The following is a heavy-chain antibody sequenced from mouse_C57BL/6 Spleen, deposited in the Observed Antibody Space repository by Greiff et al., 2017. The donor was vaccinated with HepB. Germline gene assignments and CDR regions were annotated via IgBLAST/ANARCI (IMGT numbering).Heavy chain of an antibody. CDR2: IYPRSGNT. D-gene: IGHD1-1*01. V-gene: IGHV1-81*01. J-gene: IGHJ2*01. CDR3: ARGVTTVVEGY. Sequence: VQLKESGAELARPGASVKLSCKASGYTFTSYGISWVKQRTGQGLEWIGEIYPRSGNTYYNEKFKGKATLTADKSSSTAYMELRSLTSEDSAVYFCARGVTTVVEGYWGQGTTLTVSS. CDR1: GYTFTSYG.